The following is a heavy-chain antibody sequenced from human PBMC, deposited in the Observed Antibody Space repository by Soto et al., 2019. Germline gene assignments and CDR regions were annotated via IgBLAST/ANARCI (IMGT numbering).Heavy chain of an antibody. CDR2: INPETGGT. Sequence: ASGYTFTGYYVHWVREAPGQGLEWMGWINPETGGTSYAQKFQGRVTLSRDTSINTAYLELSRLRFDDAAVYFCARERYQVISDGMDVWGQGTTVTVSS. J-gene: IGHJ6*02. CDR1: GYTFTGYY. D-gene: IGHD2-2*01. V-gene: IGHV1-2*02. CDR3: ARERYQVISDGMDV.